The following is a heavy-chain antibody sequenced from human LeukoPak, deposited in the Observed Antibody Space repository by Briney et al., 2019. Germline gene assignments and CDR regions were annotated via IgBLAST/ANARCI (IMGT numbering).Heavy chain of an antibody. V-gene: IGHV4-59*01. Sequence: SETLSLTCAVYGGSFSGYYWSWIRQPPGKGLEWIGYIYYSGSTNYNPSLKSRVTISVDTSKNQFSLKLSSVTAADTAVYYCAGREPRYGMDVWGQGTTVTVSS. J-gene: IGHJ6*02. CDR2: IYYSGST. CDR3: AGREPRYGMDV. CDR1: GGSFSGYY.